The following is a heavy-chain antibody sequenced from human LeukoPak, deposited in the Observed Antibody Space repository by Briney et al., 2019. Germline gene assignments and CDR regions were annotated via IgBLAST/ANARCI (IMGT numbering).Heavy chain of an antibody. Sequence: GASVKVSCKASGYTFTGYYMHWVRQAPGQGLEWMGWINPNNGGTNYAQKFQGRVTMTRDTSISTAYMELSSLRYEDTAVYYCARARIYNSNNWGQGTLVTVSS. CDR1: GYTFTGYY. J-gene: IGHJ1*01. CDR3: ARARIYNSNN. D-gene: IGHD2/OR15-2a*01. CDR2: INPNNGGT. V-gene: IGHV1-2*02.